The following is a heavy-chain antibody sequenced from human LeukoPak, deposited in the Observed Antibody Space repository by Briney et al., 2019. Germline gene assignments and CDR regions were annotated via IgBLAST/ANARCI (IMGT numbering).Heavy chain of an antibody. CDR3: ATASGGWYRYYFDS. V-gene: IGHV3-48*03. CDR1: GLTFSNYE. Sequence: PGGSLRLSCAASGLTFSNYEMNWVRQAPGKGLEWLSYISSSSNMIFYAESVKGRFTISRDNAKNSLYLQMNSLGAEDTAIYYCATASGGWYRYYFDSWGRGILVTVSS. D-gene: IGHD6-13*01. J-gene: IGHJ4*02. CDR2: ISSSSNMI.